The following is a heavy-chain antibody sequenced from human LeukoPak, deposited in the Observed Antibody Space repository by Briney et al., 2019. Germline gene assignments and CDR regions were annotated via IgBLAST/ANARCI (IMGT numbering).Heavy chain of an antibody. CDR2: MNPNSGNT. CDR3: AREVYYYGSGTVRGGALAYGMDV. V-gene: IGHV1-8*01. D-gene: IGHD3-10*01. J-gene: IGHJ6*02. Sequence: ASVKVSCKASGYTFTSYDINWVRQATGQGLEWMGWMNPNSGNTGYAQKFQGRVTMTRNTSISTAHMELSSLRSEDTAVYYCAREVYYYGSGTVRGGALAYGMDVWGQGTTVTVSS. CDR1: GYTFTSYD.